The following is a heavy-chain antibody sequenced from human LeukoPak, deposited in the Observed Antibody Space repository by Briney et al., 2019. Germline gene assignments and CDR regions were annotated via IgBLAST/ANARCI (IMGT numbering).Heavy chain of an antibody. CDR2: IKQDGSEK. J-gene: IGHJ4*02. Sequence: GGSLRLSCAASGFTFTKYWMTWVRQAPGKGLEWVANIKQDGSEKYYVDSVKGRFTISRDNAKNSLYLQMDSLRAEDTAVYYCAKNMYSSGWSGYFDYWGQGTLVTVSS. CDR3: AKNMYSSGWSGYFDY. CDR1: GFTFTKYW. V-gene: IGHV3-7*03. D-gene: IGHD6-19*01.